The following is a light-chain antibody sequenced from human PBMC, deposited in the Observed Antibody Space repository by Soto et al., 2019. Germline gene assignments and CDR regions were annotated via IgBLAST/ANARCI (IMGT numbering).Light chain of an antibody. V-gene: IGLV2-23*01. CDR3: CSYAGSSTYV. CDR2: EGS. Sequence: QSVLTQPASVSGSPGQSITISCTGTSSDVGGYNLVSRYQQHPGKAPKVMIYEGSKRPSGVSNRFSGSKSGNTASLTISGLQAEDEADYYCCSYAGSSTYVFGTGTKVTVL. J-gene: IGLJ1*01. CDR1: SSDVGGYNL.